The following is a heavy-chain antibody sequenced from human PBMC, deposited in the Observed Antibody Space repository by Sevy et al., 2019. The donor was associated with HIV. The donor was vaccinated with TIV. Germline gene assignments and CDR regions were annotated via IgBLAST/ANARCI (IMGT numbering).Heavy chain of an antibody. V-gene: IGHV3-7*01. Sequence: GGSLRLSCAASGFTFSSYWMSWVRQAPGKGLEWVANIKQDGSEKYYVDSVKGRFTISRDNAKNSLYLQMNSLRAEDTAVYYCARALTQLRFLERGYYFDYWGQGTLVTVSS. J-gene: IGHJ4*02. D-gene: IGHD3-3*01. CDR2: IKQDGSEK. CDR1: GFTFSSYW. CDR3: ARALTQLRFLERGYYFDY.